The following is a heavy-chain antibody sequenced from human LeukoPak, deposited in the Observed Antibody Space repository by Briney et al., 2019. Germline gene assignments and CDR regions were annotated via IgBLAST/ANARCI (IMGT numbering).Heavy chain of an antibody. D-gene: IGHD7-27*01. V-gene: IGHV1-69*04. J-gene: IGHJ3*02. CDR1: GGTFSSYA. CDR3: ATPGVLDAFDI. Sequence: GASVKVSCKASGGTFSSYAISWVRQAPGQGLEWMGRIIPILGIANYAQKFQGRVTITADKSTSTAYMELSSLRSEDTAVYYCATPGVLDAFDIWGQGTMVTVSS. CDR2: IIPILGIA.